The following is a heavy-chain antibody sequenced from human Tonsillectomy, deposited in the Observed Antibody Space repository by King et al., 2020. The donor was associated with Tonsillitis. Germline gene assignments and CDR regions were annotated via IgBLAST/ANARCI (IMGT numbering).Heavy chain of an antibody. J-gene: IGHJ4*02. Sequence: VQLVESGGGLVKPGGSLRLSCAASGFTFSNYSMNWVRQAPGKGLEWGSSISRSSNYLYYADSVKGRFTISRYNAKNSLYLQMNSLRAEDTAVYYCASSRDSIAVAGTSAFDYWGQGTLVTVSS. V-gene: IGHV3-21*01. CDR2: ISRSSNYL. CDR3: ASSRDSIAVAGTSAFDY. D-gene: IGHD6-13*01. CDR1: GFTFSNYS.